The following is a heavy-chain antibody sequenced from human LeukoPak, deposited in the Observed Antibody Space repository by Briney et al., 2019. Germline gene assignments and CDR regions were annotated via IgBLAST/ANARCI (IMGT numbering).Heavy chain of an antibody. D-gene: IGHD1-14*01. CDR3: RGQTRITGTTHRDY. J-gene: IGHJ4*02. CDR1: GGSFSGYY. Sequence: PSETLSLTCAVYGGSFSGYYWSWIRQPPGKGLEWIGEINHSGSTNYNPSLKSRVTISVDTSKNQFSLKLSSVTAADTAVYYRRGQTRITGTTHRDYWGQGTLVTVSS. V-gene: IGHV4-34*01. CDR2: INHSGST.